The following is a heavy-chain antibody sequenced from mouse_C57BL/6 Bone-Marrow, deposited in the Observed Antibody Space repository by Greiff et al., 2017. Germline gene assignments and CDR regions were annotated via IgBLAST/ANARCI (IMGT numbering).Heavy chain of an antibody. CDR1: GFTFSSYT. CDR3: ARLTVVEGFAY. J-gene: IGHJ3*01. D-gene: IGHD1-1*01. V-gene: IGHV5-9*01. Sequence: DVHLVESGGGLVKPGGSLKLSCAASGFTFSSYTMSWVRQTPEKRLEWVATISGGGGNTYYPDSVKGRFTISRDNAKNTLYLQMSSLRSEDTALYYCARLTVVEGFAYWGQGTLVTVSA. CDR2: ISGGGGNT.